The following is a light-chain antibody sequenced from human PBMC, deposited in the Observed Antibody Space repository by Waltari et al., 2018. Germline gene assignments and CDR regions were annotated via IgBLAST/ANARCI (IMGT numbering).Light chain of an antibody. CDR2: AAS. J-gene: IGKJ4*01. CDR1: QSISGS. V-gene: IGKV1-39*01. Sequence: DIQMTQSPSSLSASVGDRVLITCRASQSISGSLHLYQPKLGKAPKLLIYAASSLQRGVPSRFSGSASGTYFTLTISSLQPEDFATYYCLQTYTTPLTFGGGTNVEIK. CDR3: LQTYTTPLT.